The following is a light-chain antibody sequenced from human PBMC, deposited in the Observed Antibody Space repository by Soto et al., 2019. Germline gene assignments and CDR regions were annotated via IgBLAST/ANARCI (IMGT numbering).Light chain of an antibody. Sequence: ESVLTQSPGTLSLSPGERATLSCRASQSVSNSFFAGYQQKPGQAPRLLIYGVSSRATGIPDRFSGSGSGTDFTLTISRLEPEDFGVYYCQQYSTLPHTFGQGTQLAVK. V-gene: IGKV3-20*01. CDR3: QQYSTLPHT. CDR2: GVS. J-gene: IGKJ2*01. CDR1: QSVSNSF.